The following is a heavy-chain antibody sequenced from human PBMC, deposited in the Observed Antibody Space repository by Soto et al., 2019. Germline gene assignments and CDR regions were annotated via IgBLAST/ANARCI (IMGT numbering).Heavy chain of an antibody. CDR2: MNPNSGNT. J-gene: IGHJ5*02. D-gene: IGHD2-8*01. V-gene: IGHV1-8*01. CDR3: ARGRRVYPNWFDP. Sequence: ASVKVSCKASGYTFSSYDINWVRQATGQGLEWMGWMNPNSGNTGYAQKFQGRVTMTRNTSISTAYMELSSLRSEDTAVYYCARGRRVYPNWFDPWGQGTLVTVSS. CDR1: GYTFSSYD.